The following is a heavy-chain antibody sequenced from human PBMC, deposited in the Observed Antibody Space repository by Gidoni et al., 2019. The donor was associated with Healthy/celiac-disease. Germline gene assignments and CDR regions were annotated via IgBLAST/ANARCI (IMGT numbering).Heavy chain of an antibody. CDR3: VKGPSAVATTPIDY. D-gene: IGHD5-12*01. Sequence: EVQLVESGGGLVQPGGSLRLSCSASGFTFSSYAMHWVRQAPGKGLEYVSAISSNGGSTYYADSVKGRFTISRDNSKNTLYLQMSSLRAEDTAVYYCVKGPSAVATTPIDYWGQGTLVTVSS. V-gene: IGHV3-64D*06. J-gene: IGHJ4*02. CDR1: GFTFSSYA. CDR2: ISSNGGST.